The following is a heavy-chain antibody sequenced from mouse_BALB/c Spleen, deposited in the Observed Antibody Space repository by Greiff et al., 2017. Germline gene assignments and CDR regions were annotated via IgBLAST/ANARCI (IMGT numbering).Heavy chain of an antibody. Sequence: VQLQQSGTVLARPGASVKMSCKASGYTFTSYWMHWVKQRPGQGLEWIGAIYPGNSDTSYNQKFKGKAKLTAVTSTSTAYMELSSLTNEDSAVYYCTLIYYGKAMDYWGQGTSVTVSS. CDR2: IYPGNSDT. D-gene: IGHD2-1*01. CDR3: TLIYYGKAMDY. CDR1: GYTFTSYW. V-gene: IGHV1-5*01. J-gene: IGHJ4*01.